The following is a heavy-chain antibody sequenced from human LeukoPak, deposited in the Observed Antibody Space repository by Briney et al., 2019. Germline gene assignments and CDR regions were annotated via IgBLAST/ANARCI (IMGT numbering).Heavy chain of an antibody. D-gene: IGHD3-22*01. V-gene: IGHV4-4*07. CDR2: IYTSGST. CDR1: GGSISSYY. J-gene: IGHJ3*02. Sequence: SETLSLTCTVSGGSISSYYWSWIRQPAGKGLEWIGRIYTSGSTNYNPSLKSRVTMSVDTSKNQFSLKLSSVTAADTAVYYCARTYYYDSSGYYHEGAFDIWGQGTMVTVSS. CDR3: ARTYYYDSSGYYHEGAFDI.